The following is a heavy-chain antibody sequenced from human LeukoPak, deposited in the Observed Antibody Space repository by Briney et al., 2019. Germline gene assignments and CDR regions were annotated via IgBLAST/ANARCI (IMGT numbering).Heavy chain of an antibody. CDR2: ISWDGGST. D-gene: IGHD6-13*01. CDR3: AKGTSSGYSSSWLDY. Sequence: PGGSLRLSCAASGFTFDDYAMHWVRQAPGKGLEWVSLISWDGGSTYYADSVKGRFTISRDNSKNSLYLQMNSLRAEDTALYYCAKGTSSGYSSSWLDYWGQGTLVTVSS. CDR1: GFTFDDYA. V-gene: IGHV3-43D*03. J-gene: IGHJ4*02.